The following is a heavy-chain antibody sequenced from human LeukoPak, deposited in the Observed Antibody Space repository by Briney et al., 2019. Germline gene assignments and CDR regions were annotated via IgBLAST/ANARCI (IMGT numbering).Heavy chain of an antibody. CDR1: GGSISSSGYY. J-gene: IGHJ3*02. Sequence: RTSETLSLTCTASGGSISSSGYYWGWIRQSPGKGLEWIGSIYYSGGTYSNPSLKSRVTISVDTSKNQFSLKLTSVTAAETAVYDCARHDYGDYGAFDIWGPGTMVTVSS. CDR3: ARHDYGDYGAFDI. CDR2: IYYSGGT. V-gene: IGHV4-39*01. D-gene: IGHD4-17*01.